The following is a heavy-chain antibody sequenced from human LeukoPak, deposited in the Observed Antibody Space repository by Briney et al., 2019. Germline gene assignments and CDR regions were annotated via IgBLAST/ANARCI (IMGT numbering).Heavy chain of an antibody. CDR1: GYTFTSYY. D-gene: IGHD2-21*02. V-gene: IGHV1-46*01. CDR2: INPSGGST. Sequence: ASVRVSCKASGYTFTSYYMHWVRQAPGQGLEWMGIINPSGGSTSYAQKFQGRVTMTRDTSTSTVYMQLSSLRYEDTAVYYCARAPGVVTAPYYYYYYYMDVWGKGTTVTVSS. J-gene: IGHJ6*03. CDR3: ARAPGVVTAPYYYYYYYMDV.